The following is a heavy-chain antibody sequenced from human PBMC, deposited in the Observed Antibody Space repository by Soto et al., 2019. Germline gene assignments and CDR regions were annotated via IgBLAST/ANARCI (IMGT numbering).Heavy chain of an antibody. J-gene: IGHJ6*02. CDR2: ISSSGSTI. Sequence: GGSLRLSCSASGFTFSDYYMSWIRQAPGKGLEWVSYISSSGSTIYYADSVKGRFTISGDNAKNSLYLQMNSLRAEDTAVYYCARGIDSGYDWALLVYYYGMDAWSQGATLTVYS. V-gene: IGHV3-11*01. CDR1: GFTFSDYY. D-gene: IGHD5-12*01. CDR3: ARGIDSGYDWALLVYYYGMDA.